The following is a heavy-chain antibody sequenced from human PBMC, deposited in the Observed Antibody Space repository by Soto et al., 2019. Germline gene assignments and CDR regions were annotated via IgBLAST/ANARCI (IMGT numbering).Heavy chain of an antibody. CDR1: GYTFTSYY. V-gene: IGHV1-46*03. D-gene: IGHD6-19*01. Sequence: ASVKVSCKASGYTFTSYYMHWVRQAPGQGLEWMGIINPSGGSTSYAQKFQGRVTMTRDTSTSTVYMELSSLRSEDTAVYYCARADMADSSGWNDAFDIWGQGTMVTVSS. CDR3: ARADMADSSGWNDAFDI. CDR2: INPSGGST. J-gene: IGHJ3*02.